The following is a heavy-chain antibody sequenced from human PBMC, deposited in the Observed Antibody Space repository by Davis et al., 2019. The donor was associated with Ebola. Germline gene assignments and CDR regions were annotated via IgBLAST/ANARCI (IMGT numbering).Heavy chain of an antibody. CDR2: INSDGSST. V-gene: IGHV3-74*01. Sequence: GESLKISCAASGFTFSSYWMHWVRQAPGKGLVWVSRINSDGSSTSYADSVKGRFTISRDNSKNTLYLQMSSLRLEDTAVYFCAKDDKFASVGPRGVDHWGQGTLVTVSS. J-gene: IGHJ4*02. CDR1: GFTFSSYW. D-gene: IGHD3-10*01. CDR3: AKDDKFASVGPRGVDH.